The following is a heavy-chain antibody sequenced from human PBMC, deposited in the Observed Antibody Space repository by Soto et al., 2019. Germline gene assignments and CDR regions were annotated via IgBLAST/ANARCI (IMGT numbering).Heavy chain of an antibody. D-gene: IGHD3-10*01. V-gene: IGHV1-8*01. CDR3: TRDVRYGSDWEAFDI. CDR2: MNPNSGNT. CDR1: GCTFNSYD. J-gene: IGHJ3*02. Sequence: ASVKVSCKASGCTFNSYDINWVRQATGQGLEWMGWMNPNSGNTGYAQKFQGRVTMTRNTSIGTAYMELSSLRSEDTAVYYCTRDVRYGSDWEAFDIWGQGTMVTVSS.